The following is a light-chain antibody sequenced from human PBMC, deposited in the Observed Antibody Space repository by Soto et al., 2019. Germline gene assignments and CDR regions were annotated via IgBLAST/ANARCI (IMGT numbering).Light chain of an antibody. Sequence: EIVLTQSPGTLSLSPGERATLSCRASQSVSSSYLAWYQQKPGQAPRLLIYGASSRATGIPDRFSGSGSGTDFTXXVXXLXPEDXAVYXXXXXGSSPPRYTFGQGTKLEIK. CDR3: XXXGSSPPRYT. CDR1: QSVSSSY. J-gene: IGKJ2*01. CDR2: GAS. V-gene: IGKV3-20*01.